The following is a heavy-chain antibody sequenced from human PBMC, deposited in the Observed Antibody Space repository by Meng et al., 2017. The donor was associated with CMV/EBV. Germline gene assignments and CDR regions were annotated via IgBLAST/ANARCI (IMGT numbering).Heavy chain of an antibody. CDR3: ARGGGYSSGWHEPRV. CDR2: ISAYNGNT. D-gene: IGHD6-19*01. V-gene: IGHV1-18*01. CDR1: GYTFTSYG. J-gene: IGHJ4*02. Sequence: SGYTFTSYGISWVRQAPGQGLAWMGWISAYNGNTNYAQKLQGRVTMTPDTSTSTAYMELRSLRSDDTAVYYCARGGGYSSGWHEPRVWGQGTLVTVSS.